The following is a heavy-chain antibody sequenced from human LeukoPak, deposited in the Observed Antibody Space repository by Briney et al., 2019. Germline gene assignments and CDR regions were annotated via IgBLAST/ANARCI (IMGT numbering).Heavy chain of an antibody. CDR1: GGSISSSNW. V-gene: IGHV4-4*02. J-gene: IGHJ4*01. CDR2: INHSGST. Sequence: PSETLSLTCAVSGGSISSSNWWGWVRQPPGKGLEWIGEINHSGSTNYNPSLKSRLIISVDTSKNQFSLKLTSLTAADTAVYYCASRKLGNDYWGQGTLVTVSS. CDR3: ASRKLGNDY. D-gene: IGHD7-27*01.